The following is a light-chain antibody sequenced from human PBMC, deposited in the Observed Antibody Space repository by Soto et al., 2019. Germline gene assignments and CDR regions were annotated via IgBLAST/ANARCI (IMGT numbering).Light chain of an antibody. CDR1: QSFSSNY. CDR3: QQYSSVWT. J-gene: IGKJ1*01. CDR2: GAT. Sequence: EIVLTQSPGTLSLSPGERATLSCRASQSFSSNYLAWYQQRPGQAPRILIYGATTRASGVPDRFSGSESGTDFVLTISRLEREGSAVYCSQQYSSVWTFGQGTKLEIK. V-gene: IGKV3-20*01.